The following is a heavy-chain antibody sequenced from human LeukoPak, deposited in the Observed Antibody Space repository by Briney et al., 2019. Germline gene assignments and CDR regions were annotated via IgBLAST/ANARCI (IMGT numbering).Heavy chain of an antibody. J-gene: IGHJ4*01. CDR1: GFTFNNHA. Sequence: PGRSLRLSCAASGFTFNNHAMHWVRQAPGKGLEWVAMIWHDGSYKYYADSVTGRFTISRDDSQNTLYLQMNSLRAEDTAVYYCARDGRHNYNLDYWGHGTLVTVS. CDR3: ARDGRHNYNLDY. V-gene: IGHV3-33*01. CDR2: IWHDGSYK. D-gene: IGHD4-11*01.